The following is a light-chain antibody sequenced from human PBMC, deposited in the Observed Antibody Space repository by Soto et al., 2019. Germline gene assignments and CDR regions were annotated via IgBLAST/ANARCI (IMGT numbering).Light chain of an antibody. CDR1: QSIHTS. CDR2: DST. J-gene: IGKJ5*01. Sequence: VLTQSPATLSLSPGEIATLSCRASQSIHTSLAWYQQKSGKPPRLVIYDSTLRANGVPDRFGGSRSGTEFTLTIKSLEPEDFAVYYCQQRNVWPPITFGQGTRREIK. CDR3: QQRNVWPPIT. V-gene: IGKV3-11*01.